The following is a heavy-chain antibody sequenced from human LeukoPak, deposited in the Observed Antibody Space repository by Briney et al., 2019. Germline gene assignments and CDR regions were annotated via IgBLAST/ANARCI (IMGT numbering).Heavy chain of an antibody. CDR2: ISAYNGNT. Sequence: ASVKVSCKASGYTFTSYGISWVRQAPGQGLEWMGWISAYNGNTNYAQKLQGRVTMTTDTSTSTAYMELRSLRSDDTAVYYCARAGYSSGWANWFDPWGQGTLVTVSS. CDR1: GYTFTSYG. V-gene: IGHV1-18*01. CDR3: ARAGYSSGWANWFDP. D-gene: IGHD6-19*01. J-gene: IGHJ5*02.